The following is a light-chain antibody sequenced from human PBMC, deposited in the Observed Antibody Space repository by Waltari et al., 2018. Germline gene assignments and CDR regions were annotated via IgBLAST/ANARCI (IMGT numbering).Light chain of an antibody. CDR2: DVS. CDR1: SSDIGGYHY. J-gene: IGLJ2*01. CDR3: SSYAGSNTLV. V-gene: IGLV2-11*01. Sequence: QAALTQPPSVSGSPGQSVTISCTGTSSDIGGYHYVSWYQQHPGKAPKLMIYDVSKRPSGVSDRFSGSKSGNTASLTISGLQAEDEADYYCSSYAGSNTLVFGGGTRLTVL.